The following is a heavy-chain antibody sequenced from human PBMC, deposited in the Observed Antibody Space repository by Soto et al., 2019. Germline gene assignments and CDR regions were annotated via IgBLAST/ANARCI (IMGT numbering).Heavy chain of an antibody. D-gene: IGHD2-8*01. V-gene: IGHV3-21*01. Sequence: EVQLVESGGGLVKPGGSLRLSCAASGFTFSSYSMNWVRQAPGKGLEWVSSISSSSSYIYYADSVKGRFTISRDNAKNALYLQMNSLRAEDTAVYYCARPMARYYYYGMDVWGQGRKVTVS. CDR1: GFTFSSYS. CDR3: ARPMARYYYYGMDV. J-gene: IGHJ6*02. CDR2: ISSSSSYI.